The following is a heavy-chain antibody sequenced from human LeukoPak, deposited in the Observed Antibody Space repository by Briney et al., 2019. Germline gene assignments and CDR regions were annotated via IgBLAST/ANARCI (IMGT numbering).Heavy chain of an antibody. J-gene: IGHJ6*04. V-gene: IGHV3-48*03. CDR2: ISSSGSTI. CDR3: AELGITMIGGV. D-gene: IGHD3-10*02. CDR1: GFPFSSYE. Sequence: PGGSLRPSCAASGFPFSSYEMNWVRRAPGKGREGVSYISSSGSTIYYADSVKGRFTISRDNAKNSPYLQMNSLRAEDTAVYYCAELGITMIGGVWGKGTTVTISS.